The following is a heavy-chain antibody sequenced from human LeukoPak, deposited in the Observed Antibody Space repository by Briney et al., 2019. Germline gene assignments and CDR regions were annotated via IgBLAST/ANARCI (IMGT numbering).Heavy chain of an antibody. D-gene: IGHD1-26*01. CDR1: GFAFRAFD. J-gene: IGHJ6*02. CDR2: ITNDGGKT. V-gene: IGHV3-43*02. Sequence: GSLRLSCAASGFAFRAFDMYWVRQAPGKGLEWVSRITNDGGKTYYADSVRGRFTISRDNSQSSLYLQMNSLRTDDAALYYCATWAFYHGLDVWGQGTTVTVSS. CDR3: ATWAFYHGLDV.